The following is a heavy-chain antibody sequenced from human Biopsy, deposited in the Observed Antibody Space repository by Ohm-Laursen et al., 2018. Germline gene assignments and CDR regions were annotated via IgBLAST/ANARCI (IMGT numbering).Heavy chain of an antibody. CDR1: GGDINNYY. D-gene: IGHD3-22*01. CDR3: ASVVLGPTNDAFDL. CDR2: IYPGGST. Sequence: PSETLSLTCNVSGGDINNYYWSWIRQPAGKGLEWIGRIYPGGSTNYNPSLKSRVTMSVDPSKKQLSLRLRSVTAADTAMYYCASVVLGPTNDAFDLWGQGTMVVVSS. V-gene: IGHV4-4*07. J-gene: IGHJ3*01.